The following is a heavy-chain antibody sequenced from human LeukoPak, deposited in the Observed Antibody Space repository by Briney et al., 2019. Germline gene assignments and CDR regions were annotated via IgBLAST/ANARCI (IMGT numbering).Heavy chain of an antibody. J-gene: IGHJ4*02. CDR2: IHPEGNGK. Sequence: GSLSLSCVVSGFRFTHFWMSCAREAPGRGLEWVANIHPEGNGKYHVESVKGRFTISRDNTKNLLFLQMNGLRVEDTAVYYCARGDAFSGDHWGQGTLVTVSS. CDR1: GFRFTHFW. CDR3: ARGDAFSGDH. V-gene: IGHV3-7*04.